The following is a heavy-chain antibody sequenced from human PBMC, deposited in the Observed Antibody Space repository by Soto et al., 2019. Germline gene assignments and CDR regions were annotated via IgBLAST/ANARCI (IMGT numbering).Heavy chain of an antibody. CDR1: GDTFSSSYT. CDR3: ARDLSALEEI. D-gene: IGHD6-25*01. J-gene: IGHJ4*02. Sequence: QVQLVQSGAEVKKPGSSVKVSCEASGDTFSSSYTVSWVRQAPGQGLEWMGRIIPILDITNYAQKFQGRVTIAADKSTNTVYMELRSLRSEDTALYYCARDLSALEEIWGQGTLVTVSS. V-gene: IGHV1-69*02. CDR2: IIPILDIT.